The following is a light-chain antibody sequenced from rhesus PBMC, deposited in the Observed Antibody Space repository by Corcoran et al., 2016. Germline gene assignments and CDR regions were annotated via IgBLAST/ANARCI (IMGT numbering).Light chain of an antibody. Sequence: DIQMTQSPSSLSASVGDRVTITCQASQSLSNYLNWYQQKPGKIPKLLIYRASSLQSGIPSRFSGSGSGTDFTLTISSLQPDDFATYYFQQGYSYPLTFGGGTKVELK. CDR1: QSLSNY. CDR2: RAS. CDR3: QQGYSYPLT. V-gene: IGKV1S9*01. J-gene: IGKJ4*01.